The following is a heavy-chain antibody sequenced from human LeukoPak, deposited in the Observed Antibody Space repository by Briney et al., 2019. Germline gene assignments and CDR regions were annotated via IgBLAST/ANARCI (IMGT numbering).Heavy chain of an antibody. CDR3: ARNTETAIPLPYYFDY. CDR2: IIPIFGTA. D-gene: IGHD2-21*02. J-gene: IGHJ4*02. V-gene: IGHV1-69*05. Sequence: PGASVKVSCKASGGTFSSYAISWVRQAPGQGLEWTGGIIPIFGTANYAQKFQGRVTITRDTSASTAYMDLSSLRSEDTAVYYCARNTETAIPLPYYFDYWGQGTLVTVSS. CDR1: GGTFSSYA.